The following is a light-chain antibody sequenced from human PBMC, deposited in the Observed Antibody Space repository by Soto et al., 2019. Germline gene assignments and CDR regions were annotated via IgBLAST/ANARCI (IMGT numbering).Light chain of an antibody. CDR1: QTIYTW. V-gene: IGKV1-5*03. J-gene: IGKJ4*01. Sequence: DIPMTQSPSTLSASVGDRVTITCRASQTIYTWLAWYQQKPGKAPNLLLYKASTLKSGVPSRFSGSGSGTDFTLTINSLQPDDFATYYCQQYNSYLVTFGGGTKVEIK. CDR3: QQYNSYLVT. CDR2: KAS.